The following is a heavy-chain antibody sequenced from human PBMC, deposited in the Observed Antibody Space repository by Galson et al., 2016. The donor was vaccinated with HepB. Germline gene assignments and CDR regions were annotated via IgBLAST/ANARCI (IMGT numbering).Heavy chain of an antibody. J-gene: IGHJ6*02. CDR3: ARRAVWFREPTQAYYYYGMDV. CDR1: GFTFSSYS. CDR2: ISSSNSVI. V-gene: IGHV3-48*02. Sequence: SLRLSCAASGFTFSSYSMNWVRQAPGQGLEWVSYISSSNSVIYYANSVKGRFTISRDNAKNSLYLQMNSLRDEDTAVYYCARRAVWFREPTQAYYYYGMDVWGQGTTVTVSS. D-gene: IGHD3-10*01.